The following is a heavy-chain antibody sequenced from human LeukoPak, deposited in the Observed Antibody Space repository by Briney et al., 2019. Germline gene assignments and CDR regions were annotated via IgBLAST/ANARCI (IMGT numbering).Heavy chain of an antibody. J-gene: IGHJ4*02. Sequence: ASVKVSCKSSGSTFTSYYMHWVRPAPGQGLEWMGIINPSGGSTSYAQKFQGRVTMTRDTSTSTVYMELSSLRSEDTAVYYCARDGGGSYSRGYFDYWGQGTLVTVSS. CDR3: ARDGGGSYSRGYFDY. CDR2: INPSGGST. D-gene: IGHD1-26*01. CDR1: GSTFTSYY. V-gene: IGHV1-46*01.